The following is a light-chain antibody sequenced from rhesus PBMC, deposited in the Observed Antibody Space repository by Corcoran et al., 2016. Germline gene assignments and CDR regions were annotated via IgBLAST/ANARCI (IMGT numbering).Light chain of an antibody. Sequence: DIQMTQSPSSLSASVGDRVTITCQASHGISSWLAWYQKKPGKAPKLLIYAASSLQSGVPSRVSGSGSRTAFTRPIRSRPPYDFPSYYPPQHNSYPLTFGPGANLDI. J-gene: IGKJ3*01. CDR2: AAS. V-gene: IGKV1-33*02. CDR3: PQHNSYPLT. CDR1: HGISSW.